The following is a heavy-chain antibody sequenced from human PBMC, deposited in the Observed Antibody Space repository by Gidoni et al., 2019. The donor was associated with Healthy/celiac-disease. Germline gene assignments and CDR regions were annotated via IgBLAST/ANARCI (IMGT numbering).Heavy chain of an antibody. D-gene: IGHD3-3*01. V-gene: IGHV3-66*01. Sequence: EVQLVESGGGLVQPGGSLRLSCAASGFTVSSNYLSWVRQAPGKGLEWVSVIYSGGSTYYADSVKGRFTISRDNSKNTLYLQMNSLRAEDTAVYYCARGGGITIFGVVTRNWFDPWGQGTLVTVSS. CDR3: ARGGGITIFGVVTRNWFDP. CDR2: IYSGGST. J-gene: IGHJ5*02. CDR1: GFTVSSNY.